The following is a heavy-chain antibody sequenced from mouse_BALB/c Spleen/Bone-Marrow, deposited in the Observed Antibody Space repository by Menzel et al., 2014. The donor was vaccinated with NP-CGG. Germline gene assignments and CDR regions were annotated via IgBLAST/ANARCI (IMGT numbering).Heavy chain of an antibody. CDR1: GYTFTSYW. J-gene: IGHJ2*01. D-gene: IGHD2-2*01. Sequence: VQLQQSGAELAKPGASVKMSCKASGYTFTSYWMHWVKQRPGQGLEWIGYINPSTGYTEYNQKFKDKATLTADESSSTAYMQLSSLTSEDSAFYYCARSGGYDGFSYWGQGTTLTVSS. V-gene: IGHV1-7*01. CDR2: INPSTGYT. CDR3: ARSGGYDGFSY.